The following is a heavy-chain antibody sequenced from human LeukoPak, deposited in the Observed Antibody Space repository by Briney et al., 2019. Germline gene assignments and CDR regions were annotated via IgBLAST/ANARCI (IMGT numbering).Heavy chain of an antibody. CDR1: GGAFSSYA. CDR2: IIPIFGTA. CDR3: ARVYDSSGYYYGYDSVSAFDI. Sequence: GASVKVSCKASGGAFSSYAISWVRQAPGQGLEWMGGIIPIFGTANYAQKFQGRVTITTDESTSTAYMELSSLRSEDTAVYYCARVYDSSGYYYGYDSVSAFDIWGQGTMVTVSS. J-gene: IGHJ3*02. V-gene: IGHV1-69*05. D-gene: IGHD3-22*01.